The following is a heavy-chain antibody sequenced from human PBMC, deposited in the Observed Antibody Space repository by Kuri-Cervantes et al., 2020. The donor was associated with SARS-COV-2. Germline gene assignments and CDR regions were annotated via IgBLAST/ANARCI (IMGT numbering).Heavy chain of an antibody. V-gene: IGHV4-34*01. D-gene: IGHD3-3*01. J-gene: IGHJ6*02. Sequence: SETLSLTCAVYGGSFSGYYWSWIRQPPGKGLEWIGEINHSGSTNYNPSLKSRVTISLDTSKNQFSLKLSSVTAADTAVYYCARGLDFWSGYPSYYYYGMDVWGQGTTVTVSS. CDR3: ARGLDFWSGYPSYYYYGMDV. CDR2: INHSGST. CDR1: GGSFSGYY.